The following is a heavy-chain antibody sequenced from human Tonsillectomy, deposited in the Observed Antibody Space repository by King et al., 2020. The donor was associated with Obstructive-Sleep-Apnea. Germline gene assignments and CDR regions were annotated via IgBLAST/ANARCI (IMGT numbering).Heavy chain of an antibody. V-gene: IGHV4-39*07. J-gene: IGHJ4*02. CDR2: IYYSGST. D-gene: IGHD3-22*01. CDR3: TRDTYYYDNGPDY. Sequence: QLQESGPGLVKPSETLSLTCTVSGGSISSGGYYWGWIRQPPGKGLEWIGSIYYSGSTYYNPSLKSRVTMSVGTSKNQFSLKLSSVTAADTAVYYCTRDTYYYDNGPDYWGQGTLVTVSS. CDR1: GGSISSGGYY.